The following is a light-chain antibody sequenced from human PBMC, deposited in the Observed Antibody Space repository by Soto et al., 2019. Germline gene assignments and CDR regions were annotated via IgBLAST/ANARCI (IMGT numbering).Light chain of an antibody. V-gene: IGLV2-14*01. CDR2: DVG. J-gene: IGLJ2*01. CDR1: SSDVGGYNY. Sequence: QSVLTQPASVSGSPGQSITISCTGTSSDVGGYNYVSWYQQHPGKAPKLMIYDVGNRPSGVSNRFSGSKSGNTASLTISGLQADDEADYYCSSYTSSSSLAVIFGGGTKLTV. CDR3: SSYTSSSSLAVI.